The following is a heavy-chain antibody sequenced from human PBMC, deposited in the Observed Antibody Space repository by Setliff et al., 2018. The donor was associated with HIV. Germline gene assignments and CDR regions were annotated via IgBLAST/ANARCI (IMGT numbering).Heavy chain of an antibody. Sequence: ASVKVSCKASGYNFDSFAVIWVRQAPGQGLEWMGWISGYNGQTKDAQKFQGRLIMTTDTATSTAYMELRSLRSDGTAVYYCARDGWRHVLHGNYYYYFMDVWGKGTTVTVS. J-gene: IGHJ6*03. CDR2: ISGYNGQT. V-gene: IGHV1-18*01. D-gene: IGHD2-8*01. CDR3: ARDGWRHVLHGNYYYYFMDV. CDR1: GYNFDSFA.